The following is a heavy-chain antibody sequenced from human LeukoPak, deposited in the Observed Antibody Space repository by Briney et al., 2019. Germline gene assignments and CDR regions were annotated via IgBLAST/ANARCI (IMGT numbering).Heavy chain of an antibody. CDR1: GGSISSYY. Sequence: PSETLSLTCTVSGGSISSYYWSWIWQPPGKGLEWIGYIYYSGSTNYNPSLNSRVTISVVTSKNQFSLKLSSVTAADTAVYYCARSWVVPAAMRGENYYFDYWGQGTLVTVSS. V-gene: IGHV4-59*01. CDR3: ARSWVVPAAMRGENYYFDY. J-gene: IGHJ4*02. CDR2: IYYSGST. D-gene: IGHD2-2*01.